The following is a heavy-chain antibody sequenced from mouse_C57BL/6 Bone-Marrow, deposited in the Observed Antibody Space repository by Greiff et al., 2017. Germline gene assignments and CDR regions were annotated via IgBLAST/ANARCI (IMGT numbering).Heavy chain of an antibody. CDR2: IWSDGST. Sequence: VQLQQSGPGLVAPSQSLSITCTVSGFSLTSYGVHWVRQPPGKGLEWLVVIWSDGSTTYNSALKSRLSISKDNSKSQVFLKMNSLQTDDTAMYYCARHYYSNYECAMDYWGQGTSVTVSS. D-gene: IGHD2-5*01. J-gene: IGHJ4*01. V-gene: IGHV2-6-1*01. CDR3: ARHYYSNYECAMDY. CDR1: GFSLTSYG.